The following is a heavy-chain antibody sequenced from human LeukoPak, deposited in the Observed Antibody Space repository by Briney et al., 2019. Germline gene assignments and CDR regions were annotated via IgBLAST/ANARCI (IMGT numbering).Heavy chain of an antibody. CDR2: TSYEGSNI. CDR1: GFTFRNHA. Sequence: PGGSLRLSCAASGFTFRNHAMHWVRQAPGKGLEWVAVTSYEGSNIYYINSVRGRFTISRDNSKNTLYLQMNSLRADDTAVYYCARVGPDPFTLDDALDIWGQGTMVTVPS. J-gene: IGHJ3*02. CDR3: ARVGPDPFTLDDALDI. V-gene: IGHV3-30-3*01. D-gene: IGHD2-15*01.